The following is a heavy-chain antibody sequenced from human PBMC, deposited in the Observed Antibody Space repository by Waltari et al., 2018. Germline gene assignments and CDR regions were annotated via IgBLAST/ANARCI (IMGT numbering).Heavy chain of an antibody. CDR3: ARGSKFGDYGDLDY. Sequence: VQLVQSGAEVKKPGSSVRVSCTTSGDVFENYAISWVRQAPGKGLEWMGGISPMFNNPNYAQRFGGTVTITADESTSTGYMELTGLTSEDTAIYYCARGSKFGDYGDLDYWGQGTLVTVS. J-gene: IGHJ4*02. V-gene: IGHV1-69*01. CDR1: GDVFENYA. D-gene: IGHD4-17*01. CDR2: ISPMFNNP.